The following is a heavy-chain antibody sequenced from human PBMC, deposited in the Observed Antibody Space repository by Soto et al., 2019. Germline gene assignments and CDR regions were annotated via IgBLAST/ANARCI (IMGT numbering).Heavy chain of an antibody. Sequence: QVQLVQSGAEVKKPGSSVKVSCKASGGTFSSYAISWVRQAPGQGLEWMGGIIHIFGTANYAQKFQGRVTITADESTSTDYMELSSLRSEDTAVYYCARGRIVVVPAAKEGQYYFDYWGQGTLVTVSS. CDR1: GGTFSSYA. CDR3: ARGRIVVVPAAKEGQYYFDY. V-gene: IGHV1-69*01. D-gene: IGHD2-2*01. CDR2: IIHIFGTA. J-gene: IGHJ4*02.